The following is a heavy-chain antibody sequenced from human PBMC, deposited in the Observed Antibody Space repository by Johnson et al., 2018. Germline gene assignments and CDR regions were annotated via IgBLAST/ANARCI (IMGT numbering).Heavy chain of an antibody. D-gene: IGHD6-6*01. CDR3: ARHPSSSAYYYGMDV. J-gene: IGHJ6*02. V-gene: IGHV1-69*01. CDR1: GGTFSNYA. CDR2: IIPIFGTA. Sequence: QVQLGESGAEVKKPRSSVEVSCKASGGTFSNYAISWVRQAPGQGLEWMGGIIPIFGTAHYAQKFQDRVTITADESTSTAYREVSSLRSEDTAMYYCARHPSSSAYYYGMDVWGQGTAVTVSS.